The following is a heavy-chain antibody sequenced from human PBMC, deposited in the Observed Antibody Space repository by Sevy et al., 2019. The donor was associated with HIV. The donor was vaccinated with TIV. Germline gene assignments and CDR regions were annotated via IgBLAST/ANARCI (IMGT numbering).Heavy chain of an antibody. CDR1: GGSISSGGYY. V-gene: IGHV4-31*03. CDR2: IYYSGST. CDR3: ARALPEYSYGSPLYYGMDV. D-gene: IGHD5-18*01. J-gene: IGHJ6*02. Sequence: SETLSLTCTVSGGSISSGGYYWSWIRQHPGKGLEWIGYIYYSGSTYYSPSLKSRVTISVDTSKNQFSLKLSSVTAADTAVYYCARALPEYSYGSPLYYGMDVWGQGTTVTVSS.